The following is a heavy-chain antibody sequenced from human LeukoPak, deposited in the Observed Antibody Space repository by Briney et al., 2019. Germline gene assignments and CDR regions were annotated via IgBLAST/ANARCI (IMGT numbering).Heavy chain of an antibody. Sequence: SETLSLTCTVSGGSISSYYWSWIRQPPGKGLEWIGYIYYSGSTNYNPSLKSRVTISVDTSKNQFSLKLSSVTAADTAVYYCARIQCYFDYWGQGTLVTVSS. CDR2: IYYSGST. D-gene: IGHD6-19*01. CDR3: ARIQCYFDY. CDR1: GGSISSYY. V-gene: IGHV4-59*08. J-gene: IGHJ4*02.